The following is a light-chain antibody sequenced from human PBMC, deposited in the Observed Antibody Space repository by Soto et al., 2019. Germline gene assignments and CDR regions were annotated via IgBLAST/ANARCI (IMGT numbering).Light chain of an antibody. J-gene: IGKJ3*01. CDR3: QQRTNWF. CDR1: QSVISF. CDR2: DAS. V-gene: IGKV3-11*01. Sequence: EIVLTQFPATLSLSPGERATLSCRASQSVISFLAWYQQKPGQAPRLLIYDASNRATGIPARFSGSGSGTDFPLTIISQEPEDFAVYYCQQRTNWFFGPATKVEI.